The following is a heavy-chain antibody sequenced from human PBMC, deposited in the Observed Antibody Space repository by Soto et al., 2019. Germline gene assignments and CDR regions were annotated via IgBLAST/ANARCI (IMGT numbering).Heavy chain of an antibody. CDR2: IKSKNYGETR. J-gene: IGHJ4*02. V-gene: IGHV3-49*04. D-gene: IGHD3-16*02. CDR3: TRVITFGGVIPFDY. Sequence: GGSLRLACTAAGFTFGYYAMVWVRQAPGKGREWVGFIKSKNYGETREYAASVKGRFTISRDDSKSIAYLQMNSLKTKDTAVYYCTRVITFGGVIPFDYWGQGTLVTGSS. CDR1: GFTFGYYA.